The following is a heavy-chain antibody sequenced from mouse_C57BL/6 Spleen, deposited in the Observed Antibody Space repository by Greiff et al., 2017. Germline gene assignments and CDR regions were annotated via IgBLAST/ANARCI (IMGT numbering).Heavy chain of an antibody. V-gene: IGHV5-12*01. Sequence: EVQVVESGGGLVQPGGSLKLSCAASGFTFSDYYMYWVRQTPEKRLEWVAYISNGGGSTYYPDTVKGRFTISRDNAKNTLYLQMSRLKSEDTAMYYCARHSNYVLDYWGQGTTLTVSS. D-gene: IGHD2-5*01. CDR3: ARHSNYVLDY. CDR1: GFTFSDYY. J-gene: IGHJ2*01. CDR2: ISNGGGST.